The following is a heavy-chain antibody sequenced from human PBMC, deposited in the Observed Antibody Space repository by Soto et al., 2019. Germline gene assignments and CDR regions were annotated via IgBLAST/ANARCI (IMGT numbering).Heavy chain of an antibody. J-gene: IGHJ4*02. CDR2: IYYSGTT. Sequence: SDALSLTCTVSGVFISSYYWSWILQPPGKGLEWIGYIYYSGTTNYNPSLKSRVTISVDTSKNQFSLKLSSVTAADTAVYYCARHGYTSGWPPKDFDYWGQGTLVTVSP. V-gene: IGHV4-59*08. D-gene: IGHD6-19*01. CDR1: GVFISSYY. CDR3: ARHGYTSGWPPKDFDY.